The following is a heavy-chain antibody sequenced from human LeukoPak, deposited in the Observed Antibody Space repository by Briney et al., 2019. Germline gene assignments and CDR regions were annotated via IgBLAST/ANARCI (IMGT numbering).Heavy chain of an antibody. D-gene: IGHD5-18*01. J-gene: IGHJ4*02. CDR3: AKGELGYSYGNYFDY. CDR1: GFTFSSYW. V-gene: IGHV3-74*01. CDR2: INSDGSST. Sequence: GGSLRLSCAASGFTFSSYWMHWVRQAPGKGLVWVSRINSDGSSTSYADSVKGRFTISRDNSKNTLYLQMSSLRAEDTAVYYCAKGELGYSYGNYFDYWGQGTLVTVSS.